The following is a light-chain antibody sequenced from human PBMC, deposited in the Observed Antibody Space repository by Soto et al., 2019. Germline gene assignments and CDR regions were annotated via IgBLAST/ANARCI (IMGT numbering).Light chain of an antibody. CDR1: QSVSSN. Sequence: EIVMTQSPATLSVSPGERATLSCRASQSVSSNLAWYQQKPGQAPRLLIYGASTRATGIPDRFSGSGSGTDFTPTISRLEPEDFAVYYCQHYGGSPLTFGQGTRLEIK. V-gene: IGKV3-20*01. CDR2: GAS. J-gene: IGKJ5*01. CDR3: QHYGGSPLT.